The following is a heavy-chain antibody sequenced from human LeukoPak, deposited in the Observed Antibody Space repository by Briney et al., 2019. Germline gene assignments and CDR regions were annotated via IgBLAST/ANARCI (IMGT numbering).Heavy chain of an antibody. J-gene: IGHJ4*02. V-gene: IGHV1-18*01. CDR1: GGTFSSYA. CDR3: ARGQTGYCSGGSCYRGRDFFDY. CDR2: ISAYNGNT. Sequence: ASVKASCKASGGTFSSYAISWVRQAPGQGLEWMGWISAYNGNTDYVQKLQGRVTMTTDTSTSTAYMELRSLRSDDTAVYYCARGQTGYCSGGSCYRGRDFFDYWGQGTLVTVSS. D-gene: IGHD2-15*01.